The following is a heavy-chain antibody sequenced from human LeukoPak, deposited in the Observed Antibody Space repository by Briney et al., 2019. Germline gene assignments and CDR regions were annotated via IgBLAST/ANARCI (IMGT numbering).Heavy chain of an antibody. CDR2: ISGSGGST. V-gene: IGHV3-23*01. D-gene: IGHD1-26*01. CDR1: GFTFSSYA. CDR3: AREVGATVGCYYYGMDV. Sequence: GGSLRLSCAASGFTFSSYAMSWVRQAPGKGLEWVSAISGSGGSTYYADSVKGRFTISRDNSKNTLYLQMNSLRAEDTAVYYCAREVGATVGCYYYGMDVWGQGTTVTVSS. J-gene: IGHJ6*02.